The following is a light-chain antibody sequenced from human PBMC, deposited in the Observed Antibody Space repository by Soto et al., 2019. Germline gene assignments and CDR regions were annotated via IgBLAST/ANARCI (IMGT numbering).Light chain of an antibody. V-gene: IGKV3-15*01. Sequence: EIVMTQSPATLSVSPGERATLSCRASQSVSSNLAWYQQKPGQAPRLLIYGASTSATGIPARFSGSESGTEFTLTISSLQSEDFAVYYCQQYNNWPWTFGQGTKVEIQ. J-gene: IGKJ1*01. CDR1: QSVSSN. CDR3: QQYNNWPWT. CDR2: GAS.